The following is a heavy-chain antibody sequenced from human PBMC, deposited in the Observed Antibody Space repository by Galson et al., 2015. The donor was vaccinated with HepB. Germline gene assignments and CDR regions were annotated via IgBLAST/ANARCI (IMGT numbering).Heavy chain of an antibody. V-gene: IGHV3-30*18. Sequence: SLRLSCAASGFTFSSYGMHWVRQAPGKGLEWVAVISYDGSNKYYADSVKGRFTISRDNSKNTLYLQMNSLRAEDTAVYYCAKDLYSGSYWGQGTLVTVSS. CDR3: AKDLYSGSY. CDR2: ISYDGSNK. D-gene: IGHD1-26*01. J-gene: IGHJ4*02. CDR1: GFTFSSYG.